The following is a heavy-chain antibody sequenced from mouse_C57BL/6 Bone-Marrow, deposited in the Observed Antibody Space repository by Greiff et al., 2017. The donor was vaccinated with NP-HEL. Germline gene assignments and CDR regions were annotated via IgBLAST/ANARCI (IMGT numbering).Heavy chain of an antibody. CDR2: ISSGSSTI. CDR1: GFTFSDYG. CDR3: ARKEGTTMDY. J-gene: IGHJ4*01. V-gene: IGHV5-17*01. D-gene: IGHD1-1*01. Sequence: DVMLVESGGGLVKPGGSLKLSCAASGFTFSDYGMHWVRQAPEKGLEWVAYISSGSSTIYYADTVKGRFTISRDNAKNTLFLQMTSLRSEDTAMYYCARKEGTTMDYWGQGTSVTVSS.